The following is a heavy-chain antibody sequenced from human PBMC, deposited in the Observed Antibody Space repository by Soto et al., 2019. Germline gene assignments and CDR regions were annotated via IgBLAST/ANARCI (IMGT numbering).Heavy chain of an antibody. CDR2: ISYAGNNI. Sequence: GGSLRLSCAASGFTFRNFVMHWVRQAPGKGLEWVAVISYAGNNIYYADSVKGRFTISRDNSGNTLYLEMSSLRGEDTAVYYCAKDQSLICRSGSGMDVWGQGTTVTVSS. D-gene: IGHD3-3*01. J-gene: IGHJ6*02. CDR1: GFTFRNFV. V-gene: IGHV3-30*18. CDR3: AKDQSLICRSGSGMDV.